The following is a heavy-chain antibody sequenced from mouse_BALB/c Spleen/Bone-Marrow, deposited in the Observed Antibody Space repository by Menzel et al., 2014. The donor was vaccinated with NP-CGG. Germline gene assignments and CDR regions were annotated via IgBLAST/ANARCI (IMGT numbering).Heavy chain of an antibody. CDR3: TRGGNWDDFDY. V-gene: IGHV5-17*02. J-gene: IGHJ2*01. CDR1: GFTFSSFG. D-gene: IGHD4-1*01. CDR2: ISSGSSTI. Sequence: DVHLVESGGGLVQPGGSRKLSCAASGFTFSSFGMHWVRQAPERGLEWVAYISSGSSTIFYADTVKGRFTISRDNPKSTMFLQMNRLRSEDTAMYYCTRGGNWDDFDYWGQGTTLTVSS.